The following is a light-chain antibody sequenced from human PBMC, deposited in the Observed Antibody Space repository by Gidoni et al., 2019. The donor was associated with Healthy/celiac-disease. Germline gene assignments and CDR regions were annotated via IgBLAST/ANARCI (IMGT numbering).Light chain of an antibody. CDR1: QDISNY. J-gene: IGKJ2*01. CDR2: DAS. Sequence: DIQMTQSPSSLSASVGDRVTITCQASQDISNYLNWYQQKPGKPPKLLIYDASNLETGVPSRFSGSGSGTDFTFTISSLQPEDIATYYCQQYDNRPSATFGQGTKLEIK. CDR3: QQYDNRPSAT. V-gene: IGKV1-33*01.